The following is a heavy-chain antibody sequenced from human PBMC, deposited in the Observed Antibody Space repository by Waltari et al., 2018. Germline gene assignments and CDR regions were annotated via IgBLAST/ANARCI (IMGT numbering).Heavy chain of an antibody. CDR3: ASISGYSSSWSYFDY. Sequence: EVQLVQSGAEVKKPGESLKISCKGSGYSFTSYWNGWVRQMPGKGLEWMGIIYPGDSDTRYSPSFQGQVTISADKSISTAYLQWSSLKASDTAMYYCASISGYSSSWSYFDYWGQGTLVTVSS. CDR2: IYPGDSDT. CDR1: GYSFTSYW. V-gene: IGHV5-51*03. D-gene: IGHD6-13*01. J-gene: IGHJ4*02.